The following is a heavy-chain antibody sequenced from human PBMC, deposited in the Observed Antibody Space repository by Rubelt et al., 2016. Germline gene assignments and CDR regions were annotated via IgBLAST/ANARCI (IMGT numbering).Heavy chain of an antibody. V-gene: IGHV1-3*01. CDR3: VRKSSWSYFDF. Sequence: AEVRKPGASVKISCKASGYIFSDYTLAWVRQAPGQRLKWMGWINSGKGGTEYSEDFQGRVTITRDISASTVFIEVHSLTSEDTAVYYCVRKSSWSYFDFWGQGTLVTVSS. J-gene: IGHJ4*02. CDR2: INSGKGGT. D-gene: IGHD2-2*01. CDR1: GYIFSDYT.